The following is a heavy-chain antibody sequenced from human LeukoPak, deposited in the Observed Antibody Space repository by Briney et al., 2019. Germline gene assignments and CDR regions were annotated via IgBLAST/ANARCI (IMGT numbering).Heavy chain of an antibody. V-gene: IGHV3-23*01. D-gene: IGHD2-15*01. CDR3: AKLLAPYYYGMVV. CDR1: GFTFSSYA. CDR2: ISGSGGRT. J-gene: IGHJ6*02. Sequence: TGGSLRLSCAASGFTFSSYAMNWVRQAPGKGLEWVSTISGSGGRTYYADSVKGRFTISRDDSKNTLYLQTNSLRAEDTAVYYCAKLLAPYYYGMVVWGQGTTVTVSS.